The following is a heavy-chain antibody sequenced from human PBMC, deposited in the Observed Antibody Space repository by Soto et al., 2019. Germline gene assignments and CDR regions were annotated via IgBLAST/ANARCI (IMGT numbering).Heavy chain of an antibody. CDR3: ARGLGPIIDC. V-gene: IGHV4-34*01. Sequence: SETLSLTCAVYGGSFSGYYWSWIRQPPGKGLEWIGEINHSGSTNYNPSLKSRVTISVDTSKNQFSLKLSSVTAADTAVYYCARGLGPIIDCWGQGTLVTVSS. D-gene: IGHD5-12*01. CDR2: INHSGST. J-gene: IGHJ4*02. CDR1: GGSFSGYY.